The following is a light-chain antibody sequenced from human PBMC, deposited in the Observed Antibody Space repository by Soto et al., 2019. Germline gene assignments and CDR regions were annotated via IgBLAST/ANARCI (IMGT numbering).Light chain of an antibody. J-gene: IGKJ1*01. V-gene: IGKV1-5*01. Sequence: DVQMTQSPSTLSASVGASVTITCRASQSIAASLAWYQLKPGEAPKLLIYDVSNLESGVPSRFSGSGSGTEFSLTIRSLHPDDFATYYCQQYDYSRTFGQGTKVDIK. CDR1: QSIAAS. CDR2: DVS. CDR3: QQYDYSRT.